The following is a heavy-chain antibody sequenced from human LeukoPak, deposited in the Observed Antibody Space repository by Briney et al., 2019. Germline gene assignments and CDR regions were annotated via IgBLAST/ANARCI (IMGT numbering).Heavy chain of an antibody. J-gene: IGHJ3*02. D-gene: IGHD3-22*01. CDR3: ARESSSTYYLDAFDM. Sequence: SETLSLTCTVSGGFINSYYWSWIRRPAGKGLEWIGRIYIGGSTNYNPSLKSRVTISVDTSKNQFSLKLTSVTAADTAVYYCARESSSTYYLDAFDMWGQGTMVTVSS. CDR1: GGFINSYY. CDR2: IYIGGST. V-gene: IGHV4-4*07.